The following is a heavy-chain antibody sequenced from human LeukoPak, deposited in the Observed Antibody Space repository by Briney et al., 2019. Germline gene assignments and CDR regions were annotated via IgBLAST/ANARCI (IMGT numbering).Heavy chain of an antibody. J-gene: IGHJ6*02. CDR3: AKGSPLDLGAGQSYYYGMGV. Sequence: PSETLSLTCAVYGGSFSGYYWSWIRQPPGKGLEWIGEVNHSGSTNYNPSLKSRVTISVDTSKNQFSLKLSSVTAADTAVYYCAKGSPLDLGAGQSYYYGMGVWGQGTTVTVSS. CDR1: GGSFSGYY. CDR2: VNHSGST. V-gene: IGHV4-34*01. D-gene: IGHD3-10*01.